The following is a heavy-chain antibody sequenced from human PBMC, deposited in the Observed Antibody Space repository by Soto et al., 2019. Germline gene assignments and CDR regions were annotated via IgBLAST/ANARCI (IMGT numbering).Heavy chain of an antibody. J-gene: IGHJ4*02. D-gene: IGHD6-19*01. CDR2: ISYDGSNK. V-gene: IGHV3-30*18. Sequence: SLRLSCAASGFTFSSYGMHWVRQAPGKGLEWVAIISYDGSNKYYADSVKGRFTISRDNSKNTLYLQMNSLRAEDTAVYYCAKYSSAWYSDYWGQGTLVTVSS. CDR3: AKYSSAWYSDY. CDR1: GFTFSSYG.